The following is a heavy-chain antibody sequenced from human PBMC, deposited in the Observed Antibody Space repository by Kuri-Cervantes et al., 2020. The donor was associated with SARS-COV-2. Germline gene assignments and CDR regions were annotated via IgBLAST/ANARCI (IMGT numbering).Heavy chain of an antibody. D-gene: IGHD3-22*01. CDR2: IDWDDDK. CDR3: ARITYYYDSSGYYASGIDY. CDR1: GFSLSTSGMC. V-gene: IGHV2-70*01. Sequence: SGPTLVKPTQTLTLTCTFSGFSLSTSGMCVSWIRQPPGKALEWLALIDWDDDKYYSTSLKTRLTISKDTSKNQVVLTMTNMDPVDTATYYCARITYYYDSSGYYASGIDYWGHGTQVTVSS. J-gene: IGHJ4*01.